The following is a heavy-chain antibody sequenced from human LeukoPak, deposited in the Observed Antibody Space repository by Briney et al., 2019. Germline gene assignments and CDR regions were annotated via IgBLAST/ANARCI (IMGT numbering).Heavy chain of an antibody. CDR2: ISYDGSNK. J-gene: IGHJ4*02. V-gene: IGHV3-30*18. CDR3: AKDPVTYSGSFRIDY. Sequence: GSLRLSCAASGFIFDNYDMHWVRQAPGKGLEWVAVISYDGSNKYYADSVKGRFTVSRDNSKNTLYLQMSSLRAEDTAVYYCAKDPVTYSGSFRIDYWGQGTLVTVSS. CDR1: GFIFDNYD. D-gene: IGHD1-26*01.